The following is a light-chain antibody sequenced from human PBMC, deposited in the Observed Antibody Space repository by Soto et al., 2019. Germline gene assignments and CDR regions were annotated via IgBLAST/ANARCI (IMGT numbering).Light chain of an antibody. Sequence: DIVMTQSPLSLPVTPGEPASISCRSSQSLLHTNGYNYLDWYLQKPGQSPQLLIYLGSTRASGVRDRFSGSASGTDFTLKISRVEAEDVGVYYCMQPLQTPWTFGQGTKVDIK. CDR3: MQPLQTPWT. J-gene: IGKJ1*01. CDR2: LGS. V-gene: IGKV2-28*01. CDR1: QSLLHTNGYNY.